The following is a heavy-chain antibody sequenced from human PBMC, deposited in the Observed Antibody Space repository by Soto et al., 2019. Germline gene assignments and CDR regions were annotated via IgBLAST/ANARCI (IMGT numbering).Heavy chain of an antibody. J-gene: IGHJ5*02. CDR3: SFQSPLAGWLDP. CDR2: VFGGGHT. CDR1: GFTVSHNY. Sequence: EVQLVESGGTLIPPGGSLRLSCAASGFTVSHNYMSWVRLAPGKGLEWVSSVFGGGHTTYADSVKGRFSVSRDNSVNTFYLQMTGLRSDDTAVYYCSFQSPLAGWLDPGGQGTLVTVSS. V-gene: IGHV3-53*01.